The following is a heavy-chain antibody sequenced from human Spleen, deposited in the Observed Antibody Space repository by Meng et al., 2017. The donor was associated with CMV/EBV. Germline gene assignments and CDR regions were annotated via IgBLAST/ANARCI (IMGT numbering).Heavy chain of an antibody. J-gene: IGHJ4*02. V-gene: IGHV4-38-2*02. CDR1: GYSISSGYY. CDR3: ARPRYSGYDYGI. CDR2: IYQGGST. Sequence: SETLSLTCTVSGYSISSGYYWGWIRQPPGKGLEWIGNIYQGGSTYYSPSLKSRLTISVDTSKNQLSLKLSSVTATDTAVYYCARPRYSGYDYGIWGRGTLVTVSS. D-gene: IGHD5-12*01.